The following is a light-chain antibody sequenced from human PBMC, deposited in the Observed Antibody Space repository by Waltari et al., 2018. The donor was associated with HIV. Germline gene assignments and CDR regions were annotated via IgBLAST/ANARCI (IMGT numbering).Light chain of an antibody. CDR3: QQYNNWYT. Sequence: DVQMTQSPSTLSASVGDRVTITCQASQNINTWLAWYQQKPGKAPKRLIYKASTLESGVPSRFSGSGSGTEFTLTISSLQPDDFATYYCQQYNNWYTFGQGTKLESK. V-gene: IGKV1-5*03. CDR1: QNINTW. CDR2: KAS. J-gene: IGKJ2*01.